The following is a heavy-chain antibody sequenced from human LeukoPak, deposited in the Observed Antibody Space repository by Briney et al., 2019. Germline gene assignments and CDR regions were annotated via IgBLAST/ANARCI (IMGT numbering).Heavy chain of an antibody. CDR1: GGSFSGYY. Sequence: SETLSLTCAVYGGSFSGYYWSWIRQPPGKGLEWIGEINHSGSTNYNPSLKSRVTISVDTSKNQFSLKLSPVTAADTAVYYCARSLRIPNWFDPWGQGTLVTVSS. V-gene: IGHV4-34*01. CDR2: INHSGST. CDR3: ARSLRIPNWFDP. J-gene: IGHJ5*02. D-gene: IGHD5-12*01.